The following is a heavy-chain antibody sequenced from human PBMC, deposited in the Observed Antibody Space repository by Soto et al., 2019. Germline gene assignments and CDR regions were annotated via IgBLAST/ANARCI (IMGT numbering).Heavy chain of an antibody. J-gene: IGHJ6*02. CDR1: GYSFTSYW. V-gene: IGHV5-10-1*01. CDR2: IDPNASYT. Sequence: PGESLKISCKGSGYSFTSYWISWVRQMPGKGLVWMGKIDPNASYTNYSPSFQGHVTISADKSISTAYLQWSSLKASDTAMYYCARHQKGMNRVTPESYYYYGMDVRGQGTTVTVSS. CDR3: ARHQKGMNRVTPESYYYYGMDV. D-gene: IGHD4-4*01.